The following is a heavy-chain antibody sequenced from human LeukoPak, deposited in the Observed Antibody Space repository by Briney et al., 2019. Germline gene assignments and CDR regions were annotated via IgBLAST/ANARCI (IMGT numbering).Heavy chain of an antibody. Sequence: GGSLRLSCAASGFTVSNSYMNWVRQAPGKGLEWVSLIYSGGGTYYADSVKGRFTISRDDSKNTLYLQMNSLRAEDTAVYYCARNYYNSSAYYYFDYWGQGTLVAVSS. J-gene: IGHJ4*02. CDR2: IYSGGGT. CDR1: GFTVSNSY. D-gene: IGHD3-22*01. CDR3: ARNYYNSSAYYYFDY. V-gene: IGHV3-66*01.